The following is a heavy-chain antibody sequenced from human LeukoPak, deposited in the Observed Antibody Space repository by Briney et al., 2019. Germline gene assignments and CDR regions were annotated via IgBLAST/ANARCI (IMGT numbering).Heavy chain of an antibody. Sequence: PGGSLRLSCAASGFTFSDYYMSWIRQAPGNGLERVSYISSSGSTIYYADSVKGRFTIARDNAKNSLYLQMNSLRAEDTAVYYCARAGPEYYYDSTYYFDYWGQGTLVTVSS. CDR2: ISSSGSTI. D-gene: IGHD3-22*01. CDR1: GFTFSDYY. CDR3: ARAGPEYYYDSTYYFDY. V-gene: IGHV3-11*01. J-gene: IGHJ4*02.